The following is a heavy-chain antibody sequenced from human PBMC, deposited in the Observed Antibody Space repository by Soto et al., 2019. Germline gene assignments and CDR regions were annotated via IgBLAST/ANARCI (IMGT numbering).Heavy chain of an antibody. Sequence: SETLSLTCAVYGGSFSGYFWTWIRQPPGKGLEWIGEINHRGNTKYNLSLKSRVTISVDMSKNQFSLKLSSVTAADTAVYYCARGLTTVVIQRYFDSWVQGTLVTVSS. CDR2: INHRGNT. CDR1: GGSFSGYF. V-gene: IGHV4-34*01. D-gene: IGHD4-17*01. J-gene: IGHJ4*02. CDR3: ARGLTTVVIQRYFDS.